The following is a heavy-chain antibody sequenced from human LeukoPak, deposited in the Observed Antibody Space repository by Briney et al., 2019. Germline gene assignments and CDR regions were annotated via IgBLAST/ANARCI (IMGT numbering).Heavy chain of an antibody. J-gene: IGHJ3*02. V-gene: IGHV1-69*04. CDR3: AKDFTMIVVVITDDAFDI. CDR1: GGTFSSYA. D-gene: IGHD3-22*01. Sequence: ASVKVSCKASGGTFSSYAISWVRQAPGQGLEWMGRIIPILGIANYAQKFQGRVTITADKSTSTAYMELSSLRSEDTAVYYCAKDFTMIVVVITDDAFDIWGQGTMVTVSS. CDR2: IIPILGIA.